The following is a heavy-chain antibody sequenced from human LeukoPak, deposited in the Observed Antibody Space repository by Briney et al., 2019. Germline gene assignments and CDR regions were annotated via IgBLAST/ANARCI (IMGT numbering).Heavy chain of an antibody. D-gene: IGHD4-17*01. CDR3: ARDKSPNYGDYGWFDP. CDR2: IYYSGST. Sequence: SQTLSLTCTVSGGSISSGDYYWSWIRQPPGKGLEWIGYIYYSGSTYNNPSLKSRVTISVDTSKNQFSLKLSSVTAADTAVYYCARDKSPNYGDYGWFDPWGQGTLVTVSS. V-gene: IGHV4-30-4*08. CDR1: GGSISSGDYY. J-gene: IGHJ5*02.